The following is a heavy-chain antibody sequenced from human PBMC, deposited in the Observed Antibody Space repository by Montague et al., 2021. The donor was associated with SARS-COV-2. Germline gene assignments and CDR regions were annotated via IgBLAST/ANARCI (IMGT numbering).Heavy chain of an antibody. D-gene: IGHD5/OR15-5a*01. CDR1: GVSITSDIYF. J-gene: IGHJ5*02. Sequence: TLSLTCTVSGVSITSDIYFWHWFRQPAGKGLEWIGRVYPLATNKSNPSLRSRLTLASDTSKNQISLNLTSVTAAAAAVYYCASYDCGGGYTVDLWGQGIRVTVSS. CDR3: ASYDCGGGYTVDL. V-gene: IGHV4-61*02. CDR2: VYPLATN.